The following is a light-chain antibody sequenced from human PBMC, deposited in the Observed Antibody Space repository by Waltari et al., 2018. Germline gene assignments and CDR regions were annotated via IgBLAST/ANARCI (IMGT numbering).Light chain of an antibody. CDR1: SSNIGSNS. V-gene: IGLV1-44*01. CDR2: SAN. Sequence: QSVLTQPPSASGTPGLGVTISCSGRSSNIGSNSVHWYQQLPGTAPKPLIFSANQRPSGVPDRFSGSKSVNPASLAISGLQSDDEAHYYCAAWDDSLNSVLFGGGTKLTVL. CDR3: AAWDDSLNSVL. J-gene: IGLJ2*01.